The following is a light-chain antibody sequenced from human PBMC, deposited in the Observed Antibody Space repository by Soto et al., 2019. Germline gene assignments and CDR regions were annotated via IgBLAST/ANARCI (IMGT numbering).Light chain of an antibody. CDR3: QQRNNWPPSYT. CDR2: DTS. J-gene: IGKJ2*01. V-gene: IGKV3-11*01. Sequence: ETVLTQSPSTLSLSPGERATLSCWASQSVSSHLAWYQQKPGQAPRLLIYDTSNRATGVPARFSGSGSGTDFTLTISSLEPEDFAVYYCQQRNNWPPSYTFGQGTKLEIK. CDR1: QSVSSH.